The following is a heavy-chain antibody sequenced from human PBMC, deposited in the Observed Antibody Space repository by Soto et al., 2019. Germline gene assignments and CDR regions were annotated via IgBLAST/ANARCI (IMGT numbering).Heavy chain of an antibody. CDR3: AHRRVASGDALGRYFAS. Sequence: QITLKESGPTLVRPTQPLSLTCTFSGFSLSTSGEGVGWICQPPGKALEWLALIYWDDDKRYSPSLKSRLTITKDTSKNQVVLTMTNMAPLDTATYHCAHRRVASGDALGRYFASWGQGTLVTVSS. CDR1: GFSLSTSGEG. D-gene: IGHD3-16*01. V-gene: IGHV2-5*02. CDR2: IYWDDDK. J-gene: IGHJ4*02.